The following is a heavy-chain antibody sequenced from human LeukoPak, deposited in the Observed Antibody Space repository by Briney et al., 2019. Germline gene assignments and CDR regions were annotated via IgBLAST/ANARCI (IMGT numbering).Heavy chain of an antibody. CDR1: GYSFTSYW. J-gene: IGHJ4*02. CDR3: ARQVRYSGYDFDY. CDR2: IYPGDSDT. Sequence: GESLKISCKGSGYSFTSYWIGWVRQMPGKGLEWMGIIYPGDSDTRYSPSFQGQVTISADKPISTAYLQWSSLKASDTAMYYCARQVRYSGYDFDYWGQGTLVTVSS. D-gene: IGHD5-12*01. V-gene: IGHV5-51*01.